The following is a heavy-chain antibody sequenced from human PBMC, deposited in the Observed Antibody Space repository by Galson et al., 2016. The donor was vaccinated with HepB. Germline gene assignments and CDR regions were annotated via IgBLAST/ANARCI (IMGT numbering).Heavy chain of an antibody. CDR2: ISWDGGST. CDR3: ATISTGDYYFNY. CDR1: GFTFDDYV. Sequence: SLRLSCAASGFTFDDYVLHWVRQAPGKGLEWVSLISWDGGSTFYADSVKGRFTISRDNSKNPLFLQMDSLRPEDTAFYYCATISTGDYYFNYWGHGTLVTVSS. V-gene: IGHV3-43*01. D-gene: IGHD2-21*02. J-gene: IGHJ4*01.